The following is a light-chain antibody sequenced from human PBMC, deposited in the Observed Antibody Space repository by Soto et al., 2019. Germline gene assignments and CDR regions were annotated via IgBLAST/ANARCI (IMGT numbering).Light chain of an antibody. CDR3: LLFYGGAWV. Sequence: QTVVTQEPSLTVSPGGTVTLTCASSSGAVTSGYYPNWFQQKPGQAPRILIYSTSNKHSWAPARFSGSLLGGKAALTLSGVQPEDEAEYYGLLFYGGAWVFGGGTKLTVL. V-gene: IGLV7-43*01. J-gene: IGLJ3*02. CDR1: SGAVTSGYY. CDR2: STS.